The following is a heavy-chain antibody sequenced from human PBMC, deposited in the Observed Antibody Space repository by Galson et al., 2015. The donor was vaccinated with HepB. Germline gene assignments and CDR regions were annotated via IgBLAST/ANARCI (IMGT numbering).Heavy chain of an antibody. CDR3: ARGVLLWDGPDY. J-gene: IGHJ4*02. D-gene: IGHD3-10*01. V-gene: IGHV1-46*01. Sequence: SVKVSCKASGYKFTSYYMHWVRQAPGQGLEWMGIINPSGGSTDYAQKFRGRLTMTRDTSTSTVFTELSSLRSEDTAVYHCARGVLLWDGPDYWGQGTLVTVSS. CDR1: GYKFTSYY. CDR2: INPSGGST.